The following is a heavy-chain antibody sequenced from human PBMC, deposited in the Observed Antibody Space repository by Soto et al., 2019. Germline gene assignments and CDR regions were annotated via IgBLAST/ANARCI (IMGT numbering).Heavy chain of an antibody. V-gene: IGHV4-39*01. CDR1: GDSVSSNNVH. CDR2: IYYSGTT. D-gene: IGHD5-18*01. CDR3: ARRGYSYGYWFDP. J-gene: IGHJ5*02. Sequence: SETLSLTCTVSGDSVSSNNVHWGWIRQPPGKGLEWIGVIYYSGTTHYNPSPKSRVTISVDTSKNQFSLKLSSVTAPDTAVYYCARRGYSYGYWFDPWGQGTLVTVSS.